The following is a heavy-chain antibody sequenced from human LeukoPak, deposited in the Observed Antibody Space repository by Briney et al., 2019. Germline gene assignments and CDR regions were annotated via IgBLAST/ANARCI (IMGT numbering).Heavy chain of an antibody. Sequence: PGGSLRLSCAASGFTFSTYVMSWVRQAPGKGLEWVSYLSSSGSTMYYADSVKGRFTISRDNSKNTLYLQMNSLRAEDTAVYYCAKDGEYSSPSYAFDIWGQGTMVTVSS. CDR1: GFTFSTYV. CDR3: AKDGEYSSPSYAFDI. D-gene: IGHD6-6*01. J-gene: IGHJ3*02. CDR2: LSSSGSTM. V-gene: IGHV3-23*01.